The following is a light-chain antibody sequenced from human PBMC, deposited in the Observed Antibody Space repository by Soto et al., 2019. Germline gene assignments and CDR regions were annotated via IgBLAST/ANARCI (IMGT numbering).Light chain of an antibody. CDR2: AAS. CDR1: QDIRKG. V-gene: IGKV1-6*01. J-gene: IGKJ3*01. CDR3: LQDYDYPSP. Sequence: AIQMTQSPSSLSASVGDRVTITCRASQDIRKGLGWYQQKPGKAPKLVIYAASNLQSGVPSRFSGGESGTHFPLPISSLQPEHFATYYCLQDYDYPSPFGPGTKGDIK.